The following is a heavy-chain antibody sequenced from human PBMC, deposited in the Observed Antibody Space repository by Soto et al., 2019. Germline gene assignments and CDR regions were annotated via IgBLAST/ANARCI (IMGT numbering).Heavy chain of an antibody. D-gene: IGHD6-13*01. J-gene: IGHJ4*02. V-gene: IGHV3-23*01. CDR3: AKDAVYSSSWYYFDY. CDR1: GFTFSSYA. CDR2: ISGSGGST. Sequence: GGSLRLSCAASGFTFSSYAMSWVRQAPGKGLEWVSAISGSGGSTYYADSVKGRFTISRDNSKNMLYLQMNSLRAEDTAVYYCAKDAVYSSSWYYFDYWGQGTLVTVSS.